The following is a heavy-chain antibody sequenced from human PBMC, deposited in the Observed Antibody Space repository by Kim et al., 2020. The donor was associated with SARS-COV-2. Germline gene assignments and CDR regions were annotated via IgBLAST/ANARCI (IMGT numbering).Heavy chain of an antibody. J-gene: IGHJ4*02. CDR1: GGSIRSGGKF. CDR2: ISYSGNS. CDR3: ARCEPLGY. V-gene: IGHV4-31*03. Sequence: SETLSLTCSVSGGSIRSGGKFWTWIRQHPAKGLEWIGYISYSGNSHYSPSLRSRVSISLQTSENQFSLELTSVTAADTAVYYCARCEPLGYLGQCILVTV.